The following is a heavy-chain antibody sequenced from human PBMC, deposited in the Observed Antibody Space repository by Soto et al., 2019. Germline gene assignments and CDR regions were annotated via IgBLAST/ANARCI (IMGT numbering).Heavy chain of an antibody. CDR2: ISGDGSST. D-gene: IGHD1-7*01. V-gene: IGHV3-74*01. CDR1: EFTFRSYW. Sequence: EVQLVDSGGGLVQPGGSLRLSCAASEFTFRSYWMHWVRQSPGKGLVWVSRISGDGSSTTYEDSVRGRFTISRDNAKNTVYLQMDSLRAEDTAVEYCARSLPGTYGAFDLWGQGTMVTVSS. CDR3: ARSLPGTYGAFDL. J-gene: IGHJ3*01.